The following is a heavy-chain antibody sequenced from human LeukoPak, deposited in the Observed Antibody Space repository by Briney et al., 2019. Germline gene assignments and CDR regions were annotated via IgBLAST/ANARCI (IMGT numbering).Heavy chain of an antibody. CDR1: AFTFSSYE. D-gene: IGHD5-18*01. V-gene: IGHV3-48*03. CDR3: ARATYSISWALFDP. CDR2: ISSGGNLI. Sequence: PGGSLRLSYTASAFTFSSYEMNWVRQAPGKGLEWVSYISSGGNLIYYADSVKGRFTISRDNARKSLYLQMTSLRAEDTAVYYCARATYSISWALFDPWGQGTLVTVSS. J-gene: IGHJ5*02.